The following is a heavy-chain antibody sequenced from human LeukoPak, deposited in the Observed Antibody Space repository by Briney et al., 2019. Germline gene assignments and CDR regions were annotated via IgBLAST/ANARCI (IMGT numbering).Heavy chain of an antibody. V-gene: IGHV3-23*01. CDR1: GFTVSSNY. Sequence: GGSLRLSCAASGFTVSSNYMSWVRQAPGKGLEWVSAISGSGGSTYYADSVKGRFTISRDNSKNTLYLQMNSLRAEDTAVYYCATKRVIAAAGTTYWGQGTLVTVSS. J-gene: IGHJ4*02. D-gene: IGHD6-13*01. CDR3: ATKRVIAAAGTTY. CDR2: ISGSGGST.